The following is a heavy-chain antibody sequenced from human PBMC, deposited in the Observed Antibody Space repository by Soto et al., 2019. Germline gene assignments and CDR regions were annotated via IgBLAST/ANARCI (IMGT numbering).Heavy chain of an antibody. V-gene: IGHV3-30*18. D-gene: IGHD6-19*01. Sequence: GGSLRLSCAASGFTFSSYGMHWVRQAPGKGLEWVAVISYDGSNKYYADSVKGRFTISRDNSKNTLYLQMNSLRAEDTAVYYCAKDPPFAAGYSSGWYDYWGQGTLVTGS. J-gene: IGHJ4*02. CDR3: AKDPPFAAGYSSGWYDY. CDR2: ISYDGSNK. CDR1: GFTFSSYG.